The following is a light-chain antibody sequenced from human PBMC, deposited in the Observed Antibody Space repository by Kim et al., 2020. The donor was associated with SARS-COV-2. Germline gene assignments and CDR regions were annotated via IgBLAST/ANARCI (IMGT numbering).Light chain of an antibody. CDR3: QQRNSWPPAVT. J-gene: IGKJ4*01. CDR2: DAS. Sequence: SPGERDTLTCRASQNIATYLSWYQQRPGQAPRLLVYDASNRATGVPDRVSGSGSGTDFTLTSSSLEPEDFSIYYCQQRNSWPPAVTFGGGTKLEI. CDR1: QNIATY. V-gene: IGKV3-11*01.